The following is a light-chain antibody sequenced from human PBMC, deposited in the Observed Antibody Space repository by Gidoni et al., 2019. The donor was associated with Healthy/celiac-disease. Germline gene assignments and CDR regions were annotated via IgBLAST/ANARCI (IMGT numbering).Light chain of an antibody. CDR3: QQYNNWPSA. V-gene: IGKV3-15*01. CDR1: QSVSSN. CDR2: GAS. Sequence: EIVMPQSPATLSVSPGERATLSCRASQSVSSNLAWYQQKPGQAPRLLIYGASTRATGIPARFSGSGSGTEFTLTISSLQSEDFAVYYCQQYNNWPSAFGQGTKVEIK. J-gene: IGKJ1*01.